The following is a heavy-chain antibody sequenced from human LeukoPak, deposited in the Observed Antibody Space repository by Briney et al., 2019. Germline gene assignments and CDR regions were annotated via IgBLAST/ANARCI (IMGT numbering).Heavy chain of an antibody. V-gene: IGHV3-74*01. D-gene: IGHD3-22*01. Sequence: PGGSLRLSCAASGFTFSSYWMHWVRQAPGKGLVWVSRINSEGSSTSYADSVKGRFTISRDNAKNTLYLQMNSLRAEDTAVYYCARDADLNTMIVVVPFDYWGQGTLVTVSS. CDR3: ARDADLNTMIVVVPFDY. CDR1: GFTFSSYW. CDR2: INSEGSST. J-gene: IGHJ4*02.